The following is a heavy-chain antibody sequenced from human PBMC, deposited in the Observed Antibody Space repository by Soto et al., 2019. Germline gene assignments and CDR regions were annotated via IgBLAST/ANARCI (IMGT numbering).Heavy chain of an antibody. D-gene: IGHD5-18*01. Sequence: GGSLRLSCAASGFTFSSYSMSWVRQAPGKGLEWVSYISSSSSTIYYADSVKGRFTISRDNAKNSLYLQMNSLRAEDTAVYYCARGVQLWLRSYYGMDVWGQGTTVTVSS. V-gene: IGHV3-48*01. CDR3: ARGVQLWLRSYYGMDV. J-gene: IGHJ6*02. CDR2: ISSSSSTI. CDR1: GFTFSSYS.